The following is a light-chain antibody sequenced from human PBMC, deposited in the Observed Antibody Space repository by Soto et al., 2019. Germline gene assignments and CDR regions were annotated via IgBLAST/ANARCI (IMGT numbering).Light chain of an antibody. V-gene: IGKV1-5*01. CDR3: LQHNSYPWT. CDR2: DAY. CDR1: QSIRSW. Sequence: DIQVTHPPTIRSASVGSMLTLSFRASQSIRSWLAWYQQKPGKAPKLLIYDAYSLESGVPSRFSDSGSGTEFTLTISSLQPEDFATYYCLQHNSYPWTFGQGTKVDIK. J-gene: IGKJ1*01.